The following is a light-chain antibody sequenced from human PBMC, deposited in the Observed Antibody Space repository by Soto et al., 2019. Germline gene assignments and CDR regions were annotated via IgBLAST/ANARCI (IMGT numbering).Light chain of an antibody. Sequence: EIVLTQSPGTLSLSPGEGATLSCRASQSVTNNCLAWFQQNPGPAPRLLIYGAFSRAAGPADRFSGSGSGTDFPLTISILAHDDFAMYYCQQYGSSPGTFGQGTKVEVK. CDR1: QSVTNNC. V-gene: IGKV3-20*01. CDR3: QQYGSSPGT. J-gene: IGKJ1*01. CDR2: GAF.